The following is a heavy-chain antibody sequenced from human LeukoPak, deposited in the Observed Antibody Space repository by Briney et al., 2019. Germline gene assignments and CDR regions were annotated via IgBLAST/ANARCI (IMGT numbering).Heavy chain of an antibody. D-gene: IGHD3-3*01. V-gene: IGHV4-34*01. J-gene: IGHJ4*02. Sequence: SETLPLTCAVYDGYFIGYYWMWIRQPPGRGVEWIGEINHCGSTNYNPPLKSRVTISLDTSKSQFSLKVRCVTAADTAVYYCARGLNDSWTGENYWGQGTLVTVSS. CDR3: ARGLNDSWTGENY. CDR1: DGYFIGYY. CDR2: INHCGST.